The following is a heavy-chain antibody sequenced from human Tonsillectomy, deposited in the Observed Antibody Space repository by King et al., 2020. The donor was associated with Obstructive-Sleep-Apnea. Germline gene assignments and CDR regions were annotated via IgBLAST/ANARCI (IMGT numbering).Heavy chain of an antibody. J-gene: IGHJ6*02. Sequence: QLQESGPGLVKPSQTLSLTCNVSGGSISNGGYHGRWIRQHPGKGLEGIWDIYNSGNTHYNPSLKSRFPISAETSKNQFSLKLSSVTAADTAVYYCARERFGDKNSYFYGMDVWGQGTTVTVSS. CDR2: IYNSGNT. V-gene: IGHV4-31*03. CDR3: ARERFGDKNSYFYGMDV. CDR1: GGSISNGGYH. D-gene: IGHD3-10*01.